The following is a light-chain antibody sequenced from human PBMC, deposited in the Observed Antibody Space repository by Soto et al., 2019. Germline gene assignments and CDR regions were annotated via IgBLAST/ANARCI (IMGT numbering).Light chain of an antibody. CDR1: QSISSW. CDR2: DAS. Sequence: DIQMTQSPSTLSASVGDRVTITCRASQSISSWMAWYQQKPRKARKLLIYDASSLESGVPSRFSCSGSGTEVTLTVSCLQPDGFATNCYQQYYSYLYTFGRGTKVDIK. V-gene: IGKV1-5*01. J-gene: IGKJ2*01. CDR3: QQYYSYLYT.